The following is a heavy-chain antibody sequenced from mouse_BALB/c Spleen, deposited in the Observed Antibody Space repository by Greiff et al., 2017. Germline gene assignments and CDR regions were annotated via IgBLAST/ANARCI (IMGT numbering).Heavy chain of an antibody. CDR3: ATSVYDYDAMDY. D-gene: IGHD2-3*01. J-gene: IGHJ4*01. CDR2: IYPGDGDT. Sequence: QVQLQQSGAELARPGASVKLSCKASGYTFTSYWMQWVKQRPGQGMEWIGAIYPGDGDTRYTQKFKGKATLTADKSSSTAYMQLSSLASEDSAVYYCATSVYDYDAMDYWGQGTSVTVSS. V-gene: IGHV1-87*01. CDR1: GYTFTSYW.